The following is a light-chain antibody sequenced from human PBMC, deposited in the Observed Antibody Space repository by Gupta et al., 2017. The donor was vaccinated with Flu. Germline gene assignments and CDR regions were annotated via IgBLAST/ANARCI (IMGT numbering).Light chain of an antibody. J-gene: IGLJ1*01. V-gene: IGLV2-8*01. CDR3: FSYADSNTFV. CDR1: SSAIGGYDS. Sequence: QSALTQPPSASGSRGQTVTISCTGSSSAIGGYDSVSWFQQHPGKPPQAIIYEVSKRPSRAPGRFSGSKSGNTASLTVTGLQDEDAADYYCFSYADSNTFVFGTGMKVTV. CDR2: EVS.